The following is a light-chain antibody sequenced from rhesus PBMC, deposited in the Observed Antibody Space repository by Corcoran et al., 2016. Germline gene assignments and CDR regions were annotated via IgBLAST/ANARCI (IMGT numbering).Light chain of an antibody. CDR3: QHYYSTPRT. Sequence: DIQMTQSPSSLSASVGDRVTITCRASQGITNDLAWYQQKPGETPKLLIYEASSFQSGIPSRFSGSGSVTDLPLTISSLPSEDFATYYCQHYYSTPRTFGQGTKVEIK. CDR1: QGITND. J-gene: IGKJ1*01. V-gene: IGKV1-25*01. CDR2: EAS.